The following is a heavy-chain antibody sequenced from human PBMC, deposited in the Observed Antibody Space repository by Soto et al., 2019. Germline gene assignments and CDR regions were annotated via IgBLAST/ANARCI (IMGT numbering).Heavy chain of an antibody. V-gene: IGHV5-10-1*01. J-gene: IGHJ6*04. D-gene: IGHD6-13*01. CDR2: IDPSDSYT. CDR3: ATSAAGTYYYYYYGMDV. Sequence: GESLKISCKGSGYSFTSYWISWVRQMPGKGLEWMGRIDPSDSYTNYSPSFQGHVTISADKSISTAYLQWSSLKASDTAMYYCATSAAGTYYYYYYGMDVWGKGTTVTVSS. CDR1: GYSFTSYW.